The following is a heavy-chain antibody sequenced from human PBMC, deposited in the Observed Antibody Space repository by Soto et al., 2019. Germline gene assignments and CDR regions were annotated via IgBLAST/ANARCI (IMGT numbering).Heavy chain of an antibody. Sequence: EVQLLQSGPEVKKPGTTVKLSCRVSGYTFTVFYIHWVRQAPGKGLAWMGLVDPNDGETRYAEQFQGRFTTHADTSIDTVYMELSSLRSADTAVYYGATDPRVGCCGVNSCTTGDFWGQGTLVTVS. J-gene: IGHJ4*02. CDR2: VDPNDGET. V-gene: IGHV1-69-2*01. CDR3: ATDPRVGCCGVNSCTTGDF. CDR1: GYTFTVFY. D-gene: IGHD1-26*01.